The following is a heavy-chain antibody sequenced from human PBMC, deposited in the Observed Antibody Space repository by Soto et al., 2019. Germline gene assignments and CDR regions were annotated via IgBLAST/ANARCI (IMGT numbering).Heavy chain of an antibody. Sequence: QPGGSLRLSCAASGFTFSSYSMNWVRQAPGKGLEWVSYISSSSSTIYYADSVKGRFTISRDNAKNSLYLQMNSLRDEDTAVYYCARCRSVFGVVMFANGMDVWGQGTTVTVSS. V-gene: IGHV3-48*02. D-gene: IGHD3-3*01. CDR3: ARCRSVFGVVMFANGMDV. J-gene: IGHJ6*02. CDR2: ISSSSSTI. CDR1: GFTFSSYS.